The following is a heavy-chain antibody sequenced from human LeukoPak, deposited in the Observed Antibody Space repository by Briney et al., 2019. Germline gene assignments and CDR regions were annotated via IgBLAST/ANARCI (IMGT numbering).Heavy chain of an antibody. CDR3: ARIAFDWSQSRNYYYYYMDV. D-gene: IGHD3-9*01. CDR2: INPNSGGT. V-gene: IGHV1-2*02. Sequence: ASVKVSCKASGYTFTGYYMHWVRQAPGQGLEWMGWINPNSGGTNYAQKFQGRVTMTRDTSISTAYMELSRLRSDDTAVYYCARIAFDWSQSRNYYYYYMDVWDKGTTVTISS. CDR1: GYTFTGYY. J-gene: IGHJ6*03.